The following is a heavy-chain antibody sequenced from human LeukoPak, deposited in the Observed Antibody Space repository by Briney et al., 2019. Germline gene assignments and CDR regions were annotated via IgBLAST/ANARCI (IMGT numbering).Heavy chain of an antibody. CDR1: GFTFSSYA. D-gene: IGHD3-10*02. CDR2: ISGSGDDT. Sequence: GGSLRLSCAASGFTFSSYAMNWVRQAPGKGLEWVSSISGSGDDTYYADSVKGRFTISRDNSKNTLYLQMNSLRAEDTAVYYCAELGITMIGGVWGKGTTVTISS. CDR3: AELGITMIGGV. V-gene: IGHV3-23*01. J-gene: IGHJ6*04.